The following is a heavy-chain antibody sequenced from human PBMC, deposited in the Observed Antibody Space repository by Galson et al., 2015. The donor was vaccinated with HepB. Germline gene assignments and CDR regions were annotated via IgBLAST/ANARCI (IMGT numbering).Heavy chain of an antibody. J-gene: IGHJ5*02. D-gene: IGHD1-14*01. CDR3: ARQGTFTGDWFDP. Sequence: SETLSLTCTVSGGSIGSSGYYWGWIRQPPGKGLEWIGSVYYSGNTYYNPSLKSRVTISVGTTRSHFSLTLTSVTAADTAMYYCARQGTFTGDWFDPWGQGALVTVSS. CDR1: GGSIGSSGYY. V-gene: IGHV4-39*01. CDR2: VYYSGNT.